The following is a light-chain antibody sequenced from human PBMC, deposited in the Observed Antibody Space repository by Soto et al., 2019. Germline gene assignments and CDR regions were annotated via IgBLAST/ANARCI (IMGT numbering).Light chain of an antibody. CDR1: SSNIGAGYD. CDR3: QSYDSSLSLYV. CDR2: GYN. Sequence: QPVLTQPPSVSGAPGQRVTISCTGSSSNIGAGYDVHWYQQLPGTAPKLLIYGYNNRPPGVPDRFSGSKSGTSASLAITGLQAEDEADYYCQSYDSSLSLYVFGTGTKVTVL. J-gene: IGLJ1*01. V-gene: IGLV1-40*01.